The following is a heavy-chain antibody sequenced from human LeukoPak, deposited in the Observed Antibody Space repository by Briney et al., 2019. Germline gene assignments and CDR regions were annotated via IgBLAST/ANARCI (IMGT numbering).Heavy chain of an antibody. V-gene: IGHV4-59*08. CDR1: GGSISNYY. CDR3: ARHVLRIAGSGTWSLDY. J-gene: IGHJ4*02. D-gene: IGHD6-19*01. Sequence: SETLSLTCTVSGGSISNYYWSWIRQPPGKGLEWIGHIYNSGSTNYNPSLKSRVTISVDTSKNQFSLKLSSVTAADTAVYYCARHVLRIAGSGTWSLDYWGQGTQVTVSS. CDR2: IYNSGST.